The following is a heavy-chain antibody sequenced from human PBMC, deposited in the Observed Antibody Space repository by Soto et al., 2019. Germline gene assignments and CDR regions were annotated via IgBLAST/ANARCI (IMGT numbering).Heavy chain of an antibody. CDR2: MKNDGSEK. V-gene: IGHV3-7*01. CDR1: GFTFSNYG. Sequence: EVQLVESGGGLVQPGGSLRLSCAASGFTFSNYGMSWVRQAPGKGLEWVANMKNDGSEKNYVDSVRGRFTNSRDNAKNSIELQMNCLTAADSTVYYCASVAMWGQGTLVTVSS. CDR3: ASVAM. D-gene: IGHD5-12*01. J-gene: IGHJ4*02.